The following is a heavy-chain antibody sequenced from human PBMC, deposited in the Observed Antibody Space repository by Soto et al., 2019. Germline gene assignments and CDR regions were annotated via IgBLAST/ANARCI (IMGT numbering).Heavy chain of an antibody. CDR1: GGTFSSYA. CDR3: ASGPATPRDYFDY. CDR2: IIPIFGTA. D-gene: IGHD2-15*01. V-gene: IGHV1-69*13. Sequence: SVKVSCKASGGTFSSYAISWVRQAPGQGLEWMGGIIPIFGTANYAQKFQGRVTITADESTSTAYMELSSLRSEDTAVYYCASGPATPRDYFDYWGQGTLVTVSS. J-gene: IGHJ4*02.